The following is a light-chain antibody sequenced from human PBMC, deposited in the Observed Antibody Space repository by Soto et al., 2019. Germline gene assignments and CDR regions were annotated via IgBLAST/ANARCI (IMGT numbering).Light chain of an antibody. Sequence: ELVMTQSPATLSVSPGEGATLSCRASQSVGSLVAWYQQKSGQAPRLLIYRVSTRATDIAARFTGSGSGTEFTLTISSLQTEDFAVYYCQQYNNWPITFGPVRRLEIK. CDR3: QQYNNWPIT. CDR2: RVS. CDR1: QSVGSL. V-gene: IGKV3-15*01. J-gene: IGKJ5*01.